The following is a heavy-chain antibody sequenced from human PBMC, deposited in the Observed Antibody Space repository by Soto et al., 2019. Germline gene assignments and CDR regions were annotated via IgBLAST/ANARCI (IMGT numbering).Heavy chain of an antibody. CDR3: AHRPPPSSSSVGYNWFDP. J-gene: IGHJ5*02. CDR2: IYWDDDK. CDR1: GFSLGTSGVG. V-gene: IGHV2-5*02. D-gene: IGHD6-6*01. Sequence: QITLKESGPTLVKPTQTLTLTCTFSGFSLGTSGVGVGWIRQPPGKALEWLALIYWDDDKRYSPSLKSRLTITKDTSKNQVVLTMTNMDPVDTATYYCAHRPPPSSSSVGYNWFDPWGQGTLVTVSS.